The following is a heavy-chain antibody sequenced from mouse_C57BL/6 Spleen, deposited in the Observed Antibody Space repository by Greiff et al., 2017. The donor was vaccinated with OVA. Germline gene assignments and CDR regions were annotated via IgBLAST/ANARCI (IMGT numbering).Heavy chain of an antibody. CDR1: GFTFSDYY. Sequence: EVKLMESGGGLVQPGGSLKLSCAASGFTFSDYYMYWVRQTPEKRLEWVAYLSNGGGSTYYPDTVKGRSTISRDHAKNTLYLQMSRLKSEDTAMYYCAREGGGYFDVWGTGTTVTVSS. CDR2: LSNGGGST. V-gene: IGHV5-12*01. D-gene: IGHD3-3*01. CDR3: AREGGGYFDV. J-gene: IGHJ1*03.